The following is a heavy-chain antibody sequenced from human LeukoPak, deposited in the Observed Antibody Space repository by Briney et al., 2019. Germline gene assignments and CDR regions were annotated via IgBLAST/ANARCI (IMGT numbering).Heavy chain of an antibody. D-gene: IGHD6-19*01. CDR1: GYTFTGYY. Sequence: ASVKASCKASGYTFTGYYMHWVRQAPGQGLEWMGWINPNSGGTNYAQKFQGRVTMTRDTSISTAYMELSRLRSDDTAVYYCATDTTYSSGDYWGQRTLVTVSS. CDR3: ATDTTYSSGDY. V-gene: IGHV1-2*02. CDR2: INPNSGGT. J-gene: IGHJ4*02.